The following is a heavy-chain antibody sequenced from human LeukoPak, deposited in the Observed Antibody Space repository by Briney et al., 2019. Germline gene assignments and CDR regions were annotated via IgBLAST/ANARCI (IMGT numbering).Heavy chain of an antibody. J-gene: IGHJ4*02. CDR2: IYTSGST. CDR1: GGSISSGSYY. V-gene: IGHV4-61*02. Sequence: SETLSLTCTVSGGSISSGSYYWSWIRQPAGKGLEWIGRIYTSGSTNYNPSLKSRVTMSVDTSKNQFSLKLSSVTAADTAVYYCARGLNDSWTGENYWGQGTLVTVSS. CDR3: ARGLNDSWTGENY. D-gene: IGHD3-3*01.